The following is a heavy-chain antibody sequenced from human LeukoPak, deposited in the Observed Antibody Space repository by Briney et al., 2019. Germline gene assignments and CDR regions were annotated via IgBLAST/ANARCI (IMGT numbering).Heavy chain of an antibody. Sequence: SETLSLTCTVSGGSISSSSYYWGWIRQPPGKGLEWIGSIYYSGSTYYNPSLKSRVTISVDTSRNQFSMNLNSVTAADTAVYYCAKGAGPPWFDPWGQGTLVTVSS. J-gene: IGHJ5*02. V-gene: IGHV4-39*07. CDR3: AKGAGPPWFDP. D-gene: IGHD6-13*01. CDR1: GGSISSSSYY. CDR2: IYYSGST.